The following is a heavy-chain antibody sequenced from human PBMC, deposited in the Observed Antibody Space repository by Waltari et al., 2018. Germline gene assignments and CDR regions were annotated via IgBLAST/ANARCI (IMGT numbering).Heavy chain of an antibody. CDR3: ATGPSGRGAFDI. CDR2: VDPGDSET. Sequence: EVQLVQSGAEVKKPGATVKISCKASGYTFTDYYMHWVQQAPGKGLEWMGRVDPGDSETIYAEKFQGKVTIAADTSTDTAYMELSSLRSEDTAVYYCATGPSGRGAFDIWGQGTMVTVSS. V-gene: IGHV1-69-2*01. J-gene: IGHJ3*02. CDR1: GYTFTDYY. D-gene: IGHD6-19*01.